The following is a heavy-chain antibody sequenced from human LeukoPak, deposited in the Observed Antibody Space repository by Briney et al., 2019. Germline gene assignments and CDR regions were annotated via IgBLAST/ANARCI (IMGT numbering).Heavy chain of an antibody. CDR3: ARRGLDPFDV. Sequence: PGGSLRLSCATSGFTFSKFWMHWVRQAPGRGLAWVSRINPEETTTNYADSVKGRFTISRDNAKNTLYLQMDSLRAEHTAVYFCARRGLDPFDVWGQGTLVTVSS. CDR1: GFTFSKFW. CDR2: INPEETTT. V-gene: IGHV3-74*01. J-gene: IGHJ3*01. D-gene: IGHD3/OR15-3a*01.